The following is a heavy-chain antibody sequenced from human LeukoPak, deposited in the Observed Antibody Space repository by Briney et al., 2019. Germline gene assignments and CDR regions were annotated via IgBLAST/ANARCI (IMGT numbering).Heavy chain of an antibody. V-gene: IGHV1-69*13. CDR3: AANPPADIVVVPAALYNWFDP. Sequence: SVKVSCKASGGTFSSYAISWVRQAPGQGLEWMGGIIPIFGTANYAQKFQGRVTITADESTSTAYMELSSLRSENTAVYYCAANPPADIVVVPAALYNWFDPWGQGTLVTVSS. CDR1: GGTFSSYA. D-gene: IGHD2-2*01. CDR2: IIPIFGTA. J-gene: IGHJ5*02.